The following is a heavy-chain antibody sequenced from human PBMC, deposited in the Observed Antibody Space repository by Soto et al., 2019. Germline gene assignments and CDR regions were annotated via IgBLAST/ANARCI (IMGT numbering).Heavy chain of an antibody. CDR3: AQDLSGSIPMEDAFDI. CDR2: ISGSGGST. J-gene: IGHJ3*02. CDR1: GFNFSSYA. Sequence: GGSLRLSCAASGFNFSSYAMSWVRQAPGKGLEWVSAISGSGGSTYYADSGKGRFTISRDNTKNTLYLQMNSLRAEDTAVYYSAQDLSGSIPMEDAFDIWGQGTMVTVS. D-gene: IGHD3-10*01. V-gene: IGHV3-23*01.